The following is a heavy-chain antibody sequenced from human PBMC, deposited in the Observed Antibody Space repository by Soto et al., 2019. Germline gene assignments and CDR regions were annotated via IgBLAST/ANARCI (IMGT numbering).Heavy chain of an antibody. CDR3: ARRSPGGYGYGPRYFPYMDN. J-gene: IGHJ6*03. CDR2: IYPGDSDT. V-gene: IGHV5-51*01. Sequence: PVESLTVSCKGSGSSFTSYWIGWVRQMPGKGLEWMGIIYPGDSDTRYSPSFQGQVSISADKSICTAYLQWSSLKDSDTAMYYCARRSPGGYGYGPRYFPYMDNGGKETMDTV. CDR1: GSSFTSYW. D-gene: IGHD5-18*01.